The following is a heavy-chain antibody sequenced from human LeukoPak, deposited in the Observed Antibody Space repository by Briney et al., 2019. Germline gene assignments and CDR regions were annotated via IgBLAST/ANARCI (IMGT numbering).Heavy chain of an antibody. CDR3: AYRDYGDY. CDR1: GFTFSSYG. D-gene: IGHD3-16*02. J-gene: IGHJ4*02. CDR2: ISGSGGST. Sequence: GGSLRLSCAASGFTFSSYGMSWVRQAPGKGLEWVSAISGSGGSTYYADSVEGRFTISRDNSKNTLYLRMNSLRAEDTAVYYCAYRDYGDYWGQGTLVTVSS. V-gene: IGHV3-23*01.